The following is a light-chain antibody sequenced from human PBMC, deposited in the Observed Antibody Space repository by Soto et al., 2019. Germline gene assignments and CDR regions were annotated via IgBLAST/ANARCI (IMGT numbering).Light chain of an antibody. CDR1: QSISIN. V-gene: IGKV3-15*01. CDR2: AAS. CDR3: QQYNNWIT. Sequence: EIVMTQSPATLSVSPGGRAILSCRASQSISINLAWYQQKPGQAPRLLIYAASNRATGVPARFSGSWSGTEFTLTISSLQSEDFAVYYCQQYNNWITFGQGTRLEIK. J-gene: IGKJ5*01.